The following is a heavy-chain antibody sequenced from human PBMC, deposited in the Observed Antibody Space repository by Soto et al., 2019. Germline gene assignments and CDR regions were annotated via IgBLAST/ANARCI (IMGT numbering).Heavy chain of an antibody. J-gene: IGHJ5*02. V-gene: IGHV3-74*01. CDR2: IDTDGGGT. Sequence: DVQLVESGGGLVQPGGSLRVSCAASGFTLGSHRIHWVRQPPGKGLEWVSRIDTDGGGTSYADSVKGRFTISTDNDKNTVYLQMNGLRDEDTDVYYCATVFDLWGQGTLVTVSS. CDR3: ATVFDL. CDR1: GFTLGSHR.